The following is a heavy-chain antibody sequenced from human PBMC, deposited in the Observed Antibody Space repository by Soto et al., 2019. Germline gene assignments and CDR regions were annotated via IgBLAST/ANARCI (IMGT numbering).Heavy chain of an antibody. CDR2: ISAYNGNT. Sequence: ASVKVSCKASGYTFTSYGISWVRQAPGQGLEWMGRISAYNGNTNYAQKLQGRVTMTTDTSTSTAYMELRSLRSDDTAGYYCARDSHILTGYYTPSMIDYWGQGTLVTGSS. V-gene: IGHV1-18*01. CDR1: GYTFTSYG. D-gene: IGHD3-9*01. CDR3: ARDSHILTGYYTPSMIDY. J-gene: IGHJ4*02.